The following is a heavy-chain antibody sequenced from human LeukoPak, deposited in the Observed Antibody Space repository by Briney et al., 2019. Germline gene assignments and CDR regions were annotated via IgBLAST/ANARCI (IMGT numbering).Heavy chain of an antibody. CDR1: GYSLTSHF. D-gene: IGHD2-2*01. J-gene: IGHJ5*02. V-gene: IGHV1-46*01. Sequence: ASVKVSCKASGYSLTSHFMHWVRQAPGQGLEWMGIINPSGGTTSYAQKFQGRVTMTRDTSTSTVYMEVSSLRSEDTAVYYCARDREYQLLPNWFDPWGQGTLVTVSS. CDR2: INPSGGTT. CDR3: ARDREYQLLPNWFDP.